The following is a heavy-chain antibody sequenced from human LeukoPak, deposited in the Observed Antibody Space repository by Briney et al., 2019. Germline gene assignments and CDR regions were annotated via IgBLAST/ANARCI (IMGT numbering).Heavy chain of an antibody. CDR2: INHSGST. Sequence: PETLSLTCAVYGGSFSGYYWSWIRQPPGKGLEWIGEINHSGSTNYNPSLKSRVTISVDTSKNQFSLKMTSVTAADTAVYYCARRWVYDKRAFDAWGQGTTVIVSS. V-gene: IGHV4-34*01. D-gene: IGHD3-16*01. J-gene: IGHJ3*01. CDR1: GGSFSGYY. CDR3: ARRWVYDKRAFDA.